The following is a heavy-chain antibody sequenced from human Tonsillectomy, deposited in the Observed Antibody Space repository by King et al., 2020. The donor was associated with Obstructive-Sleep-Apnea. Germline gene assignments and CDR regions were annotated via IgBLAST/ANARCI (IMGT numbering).Heavy chain of an antibody. V-gene: IGHV3-23*04. CDR1: GFTLSSYA. CDR3: AKVNGYTYGYVDY. J-gene: IGHJ4*02. D-gene: IGHD5-18*01. Sequence: VQLVESGGGLVQPGGSLRLSCAASGFTLSSYAMTWVRQAPGKGLEWVSFISGSGGSTYYADYVKGRFTISRDNSKNTLYLQMNSLRAEDTAVYYCAKVNGYTYGYVDYWGQGTLVTVSS. CDR2: ISGSGGST.